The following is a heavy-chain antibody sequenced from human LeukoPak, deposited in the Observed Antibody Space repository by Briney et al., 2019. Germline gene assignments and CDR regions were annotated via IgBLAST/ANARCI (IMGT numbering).Heavy chain of an antibody. Sequence: GGSLRLSCAASGFTFSSYWMHWVRQAPGKGLVWVSRINSDGSGTSYADSVKGRFTISRDNAKYSLYLQMNSLRAEDTAVYYCVRGSYGAYDYWGQGSLVTVSS. CDR1: GFTFSSYW. D-gene: IGHD4-17*01. J-gene: IGHJ4*02. V-gene: IGHV3-74*01. CDR3: VRGSYGAYDY. CDR2: INSDGSGT.